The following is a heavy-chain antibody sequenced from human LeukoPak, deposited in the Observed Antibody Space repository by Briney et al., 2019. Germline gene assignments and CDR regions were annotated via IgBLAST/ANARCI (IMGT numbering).Heavy chain of an antibody. Sequence: SETLSLTCTVSGGSISSYYWSWIRQPPGKGLEWIGEINHSGSTNYNPSLKSRVTISVDTSKNQFSLKLSSVTAADTAVYYCARGRVVRGIDYWGQGTLVTVSS. CDR1: GGSISSYY. J-gene: IGHJ4*02. CDR2: INHSGST. D-gene: IGHD3-10*01. CDR3: ARGRVVRGIDY. V-gene: IGHV4-34*01.